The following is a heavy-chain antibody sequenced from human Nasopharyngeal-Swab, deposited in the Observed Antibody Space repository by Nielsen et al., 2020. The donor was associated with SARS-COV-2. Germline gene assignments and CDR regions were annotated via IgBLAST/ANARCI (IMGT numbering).Heavy chain of an antibody. CDR1: GGSISSGGYY. J-gene: IGHJ4*02. V-gene: IGHV4-31*03. CDR2: IYYSGST. Sequence: SETLSLTCTVSGGSISSGGYYWSWIRQHPGKGLEWIGYIYYSGSTYYNPSLKSRVTISVDTSKNQFSLKLSSVTAAYTAVYYCASYRGYSYGTPYFDYWGQGTLVTVSS. CDR3: ASYRGYSYGTPYFDY. D-gene: IGHD5-18*01.